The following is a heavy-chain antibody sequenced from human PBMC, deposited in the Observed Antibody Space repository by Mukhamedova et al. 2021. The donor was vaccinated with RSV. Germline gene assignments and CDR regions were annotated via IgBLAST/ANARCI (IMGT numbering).Heavy chain of an antibody. CDR2: GDT. V-gene: IGHV1-18*01. J-gene: IGHJ4*02. CDR3: ARAPFGHSSGLDY. D-gene: IGHD3-16*01. Sequence: GDTNYAQRVHDRIILTIDTATSTAYMELRSLGFDDTAVYYCARAPFGHSSGLDYWGQGTLVTVSS.